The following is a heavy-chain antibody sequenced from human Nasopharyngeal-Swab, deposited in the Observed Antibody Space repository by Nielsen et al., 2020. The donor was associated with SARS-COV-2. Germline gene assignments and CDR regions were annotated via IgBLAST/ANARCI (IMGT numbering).Heavy chain of an antibody. Sequence: GASLRLSCAASGFIFSDYYMTWIRQAPGKGLEWVSYISSSYDYTNYADSVKGRFTISRDNAKNSLYLQMNSLRADDTAVYYCARLRSGTYGGDYWGQGALVTVSS. V-gene: IGHV3-11*06. J-gene: IGHJ4*02. CDR3: ARLRSGTYGGDY. D-gene: IGHD1-26*01. CDR1: GFIFSDYY. CDR2: ISSSYDYT.